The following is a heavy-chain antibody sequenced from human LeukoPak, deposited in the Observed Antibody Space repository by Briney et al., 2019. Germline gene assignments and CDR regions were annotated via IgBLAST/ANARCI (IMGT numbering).Heavy chain of an antibody. Sequence: SETLSLTCAVYGGSFSGYYWSWIRQPPGKGLEWIGEINHSGSTNYNPSLKSRVTISVDTSKNQFSLKLSSVTAADTAVYYCARQGGVGALRSSVYFDYWGQGTLVTVSS. CDR1: GGSFSGYY. D-gene: IGHD1-26*01. CDR2: INHSGST. CDR3: ARQGGVGALRSSVYFDY. V-gene: IGHV4-34*01. J-gene: IGHJ4*02.